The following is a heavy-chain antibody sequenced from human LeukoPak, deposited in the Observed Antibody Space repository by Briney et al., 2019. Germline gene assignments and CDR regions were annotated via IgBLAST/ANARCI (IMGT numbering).Heavy chain of an antibody. CDR3: AKDIGVEMATITTGY. Sequence: PGASLRLSCAASGFTFSSYAMSWVRQAPGKGLEWVSAISGSGGSTYYADSVKGRFTISRDNSKNTRYLQMNSLRAEDTAVYYCAKDIGVEMATITTGYWGQGTLVTVSS. J-gene: IGHJ4*02. CDR1: GFTFSSYA. CDR2: ISGSGGST. D-gene: IGHD5-24*01. V-gene: IGHV3-23*01.